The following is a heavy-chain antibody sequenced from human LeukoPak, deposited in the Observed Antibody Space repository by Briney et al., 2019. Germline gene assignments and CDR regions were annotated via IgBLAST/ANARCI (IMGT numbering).Heavy chain of an antibody. CDR3: ARRNYYDTSAYYYEDY. J-gene: IGHJ4*02. V-gene: IGHV4-39*01. Sequence: SETLSLTCTVSGGSISSSSYYWGWIRQPPGKGLEWIGSIFYSGTTYYNPSLKGRVTISVDTSKNQFSLKLSSVTAADTAVYYCARRNYYDTSAYYYEDYWGQGTLVTVSS. CDR2: IFYSGTT. D-gene: IGHD3-22*01. CDR1: GGSISSSSYY.